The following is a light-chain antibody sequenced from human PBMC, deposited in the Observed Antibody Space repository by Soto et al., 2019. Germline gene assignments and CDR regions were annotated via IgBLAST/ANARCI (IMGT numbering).Light chain of an antibody. V-gene: IGKV1-9*01. Sequence: DIQLTQSPSFLSASVGDRVTITCRASQDINSYLAWYQQKPGKAPNLLIYSASTLQSGVPSRFSGSGSATEFTLTISSLQPEDFVTYYCQQLDTYPLTFGGGTKVDIK. CDR2: SAS. CDR3: QQLDTYPLT. CDR1: QDINSY. J-gene: IGKJ4*01.